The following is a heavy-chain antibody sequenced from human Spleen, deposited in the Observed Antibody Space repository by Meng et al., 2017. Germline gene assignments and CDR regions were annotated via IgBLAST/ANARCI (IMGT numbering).Heavy chain of an antibody. V-gene: IGHV3-15*01. J-gene: IGHJ4*02. CDR1: GFTFSNAW. CDR3: SGHVDY. CDR2: MKSNVDGGTV. Sequence: GESLKISCAASGFTFSNAWMTWVRQAPGKGLEWIGRMKSNVDGGTVDYAAAVKGRFFISRDDSEKTFYLQMNSLKTEDTAVYYCSGHVDYWGQGTLVTVSS.